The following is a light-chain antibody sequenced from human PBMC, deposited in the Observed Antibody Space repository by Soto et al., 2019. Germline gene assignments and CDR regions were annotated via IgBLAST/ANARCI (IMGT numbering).Light chain of an antibody. CDR3: FSYTSSGTFL. J-gene: IGLJ2*01. Sequence: QSALTQPASVSGSPGQSITISCTGTSSDVGGYNYVSWYQQHPGKAPKLIIFDVNNRPSGISSRFSGSKSGNTASLTISGLQAEVEADYYCFSYTSSGTFLFGGGTKLTVL. CDR2: DVN. CDR1: SSDVGGYNY. V-gene: IGLV2-14*03.